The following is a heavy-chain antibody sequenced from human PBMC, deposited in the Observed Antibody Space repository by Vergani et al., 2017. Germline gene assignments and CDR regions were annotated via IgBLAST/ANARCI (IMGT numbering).Heavy chain of an antibody. CDR3: ARGDCSGGSCYPNAFDI. D-gene: IGHD2-15*01. V-gene: IGHV4-61*02. Sequence: QVQLQESGPGLVKPSQTLSLTCTVSGGSISSGSYYWSWIRQPAGKGLEWIGRIYTSGSTNYNPSLKSRVTISVDTSKNQFSLKLSSVTAADTAVYYCARGDCSGGSCYPNAFDIWGQGTMVTVSS. CDR2: IYTSGST. CDR1: GGSISSGSYY. J-gene: IGHJ3*02.